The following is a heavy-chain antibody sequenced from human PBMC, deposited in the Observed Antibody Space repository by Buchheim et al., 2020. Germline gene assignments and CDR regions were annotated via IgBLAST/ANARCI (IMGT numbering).Heavy chain of an antibody. Sequence: QVHLVESVGGVVQPGRSLRLSCAASGFTFSSYAMHWVRQAPGKGLEWVAVIAYDGIAKYYADSVKGRFTISRDDSKSTLFLQMDSLRSEDTAVYYCARVRREGAPTYYFAYWGQGTL. J-gene: IGHJ4*02. D-gene: IGHD1-26*01. CDR2: IAYDGIAK. V-gene: IGHV3-30-3*01. CDR1: GFTFSSYA. CDR3: ARVRREGAPTYYFAY.